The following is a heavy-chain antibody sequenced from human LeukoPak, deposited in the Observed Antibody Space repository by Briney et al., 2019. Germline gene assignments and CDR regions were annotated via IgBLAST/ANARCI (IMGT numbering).Heavy chain of an antibody. D-gene: IGHD6-19*01. V-gene: IGHV4-39*01. CDR2: IYYTGST. Sequence: SETLSLTYTVSGGSISSSSYYWGWIRQPPGKELEWIGSIYYTGSTYYNSSLKSRVTISVDTSKNQFSLKLRSVTAADTAVYYCARRIAVAGTGYFQHWGQGTLVTVSS. CDR3: ARRIAVAGTGYFQH. J-gene: IGHJ1*01. CDR1: GGSISSSSYY.